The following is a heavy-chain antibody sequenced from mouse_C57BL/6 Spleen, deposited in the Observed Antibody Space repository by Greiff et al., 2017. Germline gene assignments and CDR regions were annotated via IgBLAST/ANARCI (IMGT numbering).Heavy chain of an antibody. J-gene: IGHJ2*01. CDR1: GYTFTDYY. CDR2: IYPGSGNT. Sequence: QVQLKESGAELVRPGASVKLSCKASGYTFTDYYINWVKQRPGQGLEWIARIYPGSGNTYYNEKFKGKATLTAEKSSSTAYMQLSSLTSEDSAVYFCARDLYDGYYLLGYWGQGTTLTVSS. D-gene: IGHD2-3*01. CDR3: ARDLYDGYYLLGY. V-gene: IGHV1-76*01.